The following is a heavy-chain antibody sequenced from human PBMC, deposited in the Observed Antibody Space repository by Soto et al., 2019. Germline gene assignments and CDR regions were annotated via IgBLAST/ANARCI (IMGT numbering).Heavy chain of an antibody. Sequence: QVQLVQSGAEVKKPESSVKVSCKAPGGTFSTYAISWVRQAPGQGLEWMGGIIPMFGTANYAQRFQDRVTSTADESTNTGYMELGSLRSEDTAVYFCASGIQLWLRRINNGYSGWGQGTLVTVSS. V-gene: IGHV1-69*12. D-gene: IGHD5-18*01. J-gene: IGHJ4*02. CDR1: GGTFSTYA. CDR3: ASGIQLWLRRINNGYSG. CDR2: IIPMFGTA.